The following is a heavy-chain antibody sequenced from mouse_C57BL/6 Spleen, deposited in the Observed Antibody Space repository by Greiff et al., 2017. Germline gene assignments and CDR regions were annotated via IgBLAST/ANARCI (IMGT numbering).Heavy chain of an antibody. CDR1: GYTFTNYW. CDR2: IYPGGGYT. V-gene: IGHV1-63*01. D-gene: IGHD4-1*01. CDR3: ARGELDYFDY. Sequence: VQLQQSGAELVRPGTSVKMSCKASGYTFTNYWIGWAKQRPGHGLEWIGDIYPGGGYTNYNEKFKGKATLTADKSSSTAYMQFSSLTSEDSAIYCCARGELDYFDYWGQGTTLTVSS. J-gene: IGHJ2*01.